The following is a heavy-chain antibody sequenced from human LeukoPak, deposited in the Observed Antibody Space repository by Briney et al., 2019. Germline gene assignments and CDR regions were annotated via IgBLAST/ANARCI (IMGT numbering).Heavy chain of an antibody. V-gene: IGHV3-23*01. Sequence: GGSLRLSCAASGFTFSSYAMGWVRQAPGKGLDWVSAISGSGVTTHYAGSVQGRFPISRDNSKNTLYLQMNSLGVEDTALYYCVKKVVVGATSPYSDFQDWGQGTLVTVSS. CDR2: ISGSGVTT. D-gene: IGHD1-26*01. CDR3: VKKVVVGATSPYSDFQD. J-gene: IGHJ1*01. CDR1: GFTFSSYA.